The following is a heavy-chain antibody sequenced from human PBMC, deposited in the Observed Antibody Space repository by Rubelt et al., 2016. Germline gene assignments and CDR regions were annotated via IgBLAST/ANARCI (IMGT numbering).Heavy chain of an antibody. V-gene: IGHV1-3*01. D-gene: IGHD6-19*01. J-gene: IGHJ4*02. CDR3: ARGMQWLDLADFFDS. Sequence: QVQLVQSGAEVKKPGASVKVSCKASGYTFTSYAMHWVRQAPGQRLEWMGWINAGNGNTKYSQKFQGRGTITRDTSASTAYMGLSSLRSEDTAVYYCARGMQWLDLADFFDSWGQGTLVTVSP. CDR2: INAGNGNT. CDR1: GYTFTSYA.